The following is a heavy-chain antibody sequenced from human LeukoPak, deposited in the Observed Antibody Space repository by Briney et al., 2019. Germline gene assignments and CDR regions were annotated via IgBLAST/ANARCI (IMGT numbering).Heavy chain of an antibody. V-gene: IGHV4-34*01. J-gene: IGHJ4*02. CDR1: GGSFSGYS. Sequence: SETLSLTCAVYGGSFSGYSRNWIRQPPVKGLEWIGEINHSGGTNYNPSLKSRVTISVDTSKKQFSLKLSSVTAADTAVYYCARGVDYYGVWGQGTLVTVSS. CDR3: ARGVDYYGV. CDR2: INHSGGT. D-gene: IGHD3-10*01.